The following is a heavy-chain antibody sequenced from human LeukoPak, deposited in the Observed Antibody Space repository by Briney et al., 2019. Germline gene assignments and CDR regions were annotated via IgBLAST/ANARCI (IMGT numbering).Heavy chain of an antibody. CDR2: IRSQNGAT. Sequence: ASVKVSCRASGYTFHTYDITWVRQAPGQGLEWRGWIRSQNGATNYAQKLQGRVTMTTDASTSTVHMELRSLRSDDTAVYYCARVGRSGSPGAFDIWGQGTMVIVTA. CDR1: GYTFHTYD. CDR3: ARVGRSGSPGAFDI. J-gene: IGHJ3*02. V-gene: IGHV1-18*01. D-gene: IGHD1-26*01.